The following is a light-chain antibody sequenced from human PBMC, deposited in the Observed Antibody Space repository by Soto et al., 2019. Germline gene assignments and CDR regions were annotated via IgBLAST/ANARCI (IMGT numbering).Light chain of an antibody. V-gene: IGKV1-9*01. J-gene: IGKJ4*01. CDR3: QQLNSYSLT. CDR2: AAS. Sequence: IQLTQSPSSLSASVGDRVTITCRASQGISSYLAWYQQKPGKAPKLLIYAASTLQSGVPSRFSGSGSGTECTLTISSLQPEEFATYYCQQLNSYSLTFGGGTKVEIK. CDR1: QGISSY.